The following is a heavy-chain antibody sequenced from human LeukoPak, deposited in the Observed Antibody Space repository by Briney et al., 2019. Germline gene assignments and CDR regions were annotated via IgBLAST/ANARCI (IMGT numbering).Heavy chain of an antibody. D-gene: IGHD6-19*01. CDR2: GDYSGGT. CDR1: GDSFTSVTDY. Sequence: SETLSLTCTVSGDSFTSVTDYWAWIRQPPGKGLEWIASGDYSGGTYYNPSLESRVAISADMSKNQISLKLTTVTGADTAVYYCAGERGEEYSSGWYKTNYFYNWGQGIRVTVSS. CDR3: AGERGEEYSSGWYKTNYFYN. J-gene: IGHJ4*02. V-gene: IGHV4-39*07.